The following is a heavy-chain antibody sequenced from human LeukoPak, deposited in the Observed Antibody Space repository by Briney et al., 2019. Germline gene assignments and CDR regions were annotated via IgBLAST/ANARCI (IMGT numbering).Heavy chain of an antibody. J-gene: IGHJ5*02. CDR3: ARTPIVVVPAAIGFWFDP. Sequence: SETLYLTCTVSGGSISSYYWSWIRQPPGKGLEWIGYIYTSGSTNYNPSLKSRVTISVDTSKNQFSLKLSSVTAADTAVYYCARTPIVVVPAAIGFWFDPWGQGTLVTVSS. V-gene: IGHV4-4*09. CDR1: GGSISSYY. D-gene: IGHD2-2*01. CDR2: IYTSGST.